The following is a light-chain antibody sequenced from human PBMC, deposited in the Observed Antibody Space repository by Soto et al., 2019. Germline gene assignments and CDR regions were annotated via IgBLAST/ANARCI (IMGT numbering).Light chain of an antibody. J-gene: IGKJ3*01. V-gene: IGKV1-27*01. CDR3: QKYNSAPL. CDR2: GAS. Sequence: DIQMTQSPSSLSASEGDRVTITCRASQGIRNYLAWYQQKPGKVAKLLIYGASTLQSGVPSRFSGSGSGTDFTLTISSLQPEDVATYYCQKYNSAPLFGPGTKVDIK. CDR1: QGIRNY.